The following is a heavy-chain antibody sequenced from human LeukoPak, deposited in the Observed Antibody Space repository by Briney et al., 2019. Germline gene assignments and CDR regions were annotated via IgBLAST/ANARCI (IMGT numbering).Heavy chain of an antibody. D-gene: IGHD3-3*01. CDR1: GFTFSSYW. J-gene: IGHJ4*02. Sequence: PRGSLRLSCAASGFTFSSYWMSWVRQAPGKGLEWVAFIRYDGSNKYYADSVKGRFTISRDNSKNTLYLQMNSLRAEDTAVYYCAKDTIFGVVRPEASFDYWGQGTLVTVSS. CDR3: AKDTIFGVVRPEASFDY. CDR2: IRYDGSNK. V-gene: IGHV3-30*02.